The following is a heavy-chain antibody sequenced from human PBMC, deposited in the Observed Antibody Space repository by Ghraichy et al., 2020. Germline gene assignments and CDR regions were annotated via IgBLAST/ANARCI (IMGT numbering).Heavy chain of an antibody. J-gene: IGHJ2*01. V-gene: IGHV4-30-2*01. CDR3: VRSNGAWRKPLVWYFDL. Sequence: SQTLSLTCTVSGGSISSGGDSWSWIRQPPGKGLEWMGYMYQSGSTYYNPSLKSRVTISADRSNNQFSLELASVTAEDPAVYYCVRSNGAWRKPLVWYFDLCGRDSLVTVDS. D-gene: IGHD3-10*01. CDR1: GGSISSGGDS. CDR2: MYQSGST.